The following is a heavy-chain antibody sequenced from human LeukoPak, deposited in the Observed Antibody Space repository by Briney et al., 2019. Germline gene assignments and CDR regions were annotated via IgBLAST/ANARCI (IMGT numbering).Heavy chain of an antibody. J-gene: IGHJ4*02. Sequence: GGSLRLSCAASGFIFTSYSFNWVRQAPGKGLEWVASISSSGRYIDYADSIKGRFTISRDNAENSLYLQMNSLGAEDTAVYYCARGTAAAATPNFDYWGQGTLVTVSS. CDR3: ARGTAAAATPNFDY. CDR2: ISSSGRYI. V-gene: IGHV3-21*01. D-gene: IGHD6-13*01. CDR1: GFIFTSYS.